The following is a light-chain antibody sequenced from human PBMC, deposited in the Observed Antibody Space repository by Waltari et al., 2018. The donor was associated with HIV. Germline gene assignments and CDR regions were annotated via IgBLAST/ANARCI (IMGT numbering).Light chain of an antibody. Sequence: QSVLTQPPSASGTPGQRVTISCSGRTSNIGTNYIYWYQQLPGTSPKRLIYRNSQRPSGVPDRFSGSKSGTSASLAISDLRSEDEADYYCSAWDDSLSGRVFGGGTKLTVL. CDR3: SAWDDSLSGRV. J-gene: IGLJ3*02. V-gene: IGLV1-47*01. CDR1: TSNIGTNY. CDR2: RNS.